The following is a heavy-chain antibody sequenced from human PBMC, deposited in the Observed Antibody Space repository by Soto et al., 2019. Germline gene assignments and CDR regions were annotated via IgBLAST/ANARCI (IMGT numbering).Heavy chain of an antibody. J-gene: IGHJ5*02. V-gene: IGHV3-30*18. Sequence: GGSLRLSCAASGFTFSSYGMHWVRQAPGKGLEWVAVISYDGSNKYYADSVKGRFTISRDNSKNTLYLQMNSLRAEDTAVYYCAKDAIFLAVPPNPPWFDPWGQGTLVTVSS. D-gene: IGHD6-19*01. CDR2: ISYDGSNK. CDR3: AKDAIFLAVPPNPPWFDP. CDR1: GFTFSSYG.